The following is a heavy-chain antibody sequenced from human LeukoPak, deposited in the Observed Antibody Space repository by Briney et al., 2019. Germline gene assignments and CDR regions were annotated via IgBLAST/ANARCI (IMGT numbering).Heavy chain of an antibody. CDR1: GFTFSGYA. V-gene: IGHV3-30-3*01. CDR3: ARDLGGYDYVDGMDV. J-gene: IGHJ6*02. D-gene: IGHD5-12*01. CDR2: ISYDGSNK. Sequence: GRSLRLSCAASGFTFSGYAMHWVRQAPGKWLEWVAVISYDGSNKYYADSVKGRFTISRDNSKNTLYLQMNSLRAEDTAVYYCARDLGGYDYVDGMDVWGQGTTVTVSS.